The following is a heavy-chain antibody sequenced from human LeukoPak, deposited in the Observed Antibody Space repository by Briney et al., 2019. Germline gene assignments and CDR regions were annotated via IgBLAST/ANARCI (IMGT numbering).Heavy chain of an antibody. CDR1: GFTFSSYG. J-gene: IGHJ4*02. CDR2: ISYDGSNK. V-gene: IGHV3-30*18. Sequence: PGGSLRLSCAASGFTFSSYGMHWVRQAPGKGLEWVAVISYDGSNKYYADSVKGRFTISRDNSKNTLYQQMNSLRAEDTAVYYCAKESRYSYGSNYWGQGTLVTVSS. D-gene: IGHD5-18*01. CDR3: AKESRYSYGSNY.